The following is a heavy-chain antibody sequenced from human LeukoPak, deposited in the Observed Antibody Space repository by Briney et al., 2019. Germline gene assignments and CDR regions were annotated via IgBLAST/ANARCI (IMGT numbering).Heavy chain of an antibody. CDR3: AKDEYDYVWGSYPPYFDY. D-gene: IGHD3-16*02. CDR2: IDNSGTYI. CDR1: GFTFTTYS. Sequence: GGSLRPSCTASGFTFTTYSMDWVRQAPGKGLEWVSSIDNSGTYIYYADSVKGRFTISRDNSKNTLYLQMNSLRAEDTAVYYCAKDEYDYVWGSYPPYFDYWGQGTLVTVSS. J-gene: IGHJ4*02. V-gene: IGHV3-21*04.